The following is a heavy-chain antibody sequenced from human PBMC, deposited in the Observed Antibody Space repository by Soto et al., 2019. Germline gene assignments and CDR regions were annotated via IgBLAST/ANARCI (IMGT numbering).Heavy chain of an antibody. D-gene: IGHD3-22*01. CDR3: ALRSMAVVPEY. V-gene: IGHV4-59*01. CDR2: LYYGRSA. CDR1: GDSISSYY. Sequence: QVQLQESGPGLVKPSETLSLTCAVSGDSISSYYCMWIRQPPGKGLESIGYLYYGRSANYNPSLKSRVTLSVETSTNQCSLTLSSMTAAGTAVYYCALRSMAVVPEYWGQGTLVTVSS. J-gene: IGHJ4*02.